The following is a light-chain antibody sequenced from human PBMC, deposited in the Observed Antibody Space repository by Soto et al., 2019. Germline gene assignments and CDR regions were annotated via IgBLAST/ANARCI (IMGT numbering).Light chain of an antibody. Sequence: EIVMTQSQATLSVSPGERATLSCRASQSVSSNLAWYQQKPGQAPRLLIYGTSTRATGIPARFSGSESGTEFTLTISSLKSEDFAVYYCQQYNNWPPYTFRQGTKLEIK. V-gene: IGKV3-15*01. CDR3: QQYNNWPPYT. CDR1: QSVSSN. J-gene: IGKJ2*01. CDR2: GTS.